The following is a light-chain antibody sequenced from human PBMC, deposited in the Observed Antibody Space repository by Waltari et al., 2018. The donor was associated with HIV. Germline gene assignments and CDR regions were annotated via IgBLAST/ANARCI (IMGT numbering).Light chain of an antibody. CDR2: GNS. V-gene: IGLV1-40*01. CDR3: QSYDSSLSGGDVV. CDR1: SSNTGAGYD. Sequence: QSVLTQLPSVPGAPGQRVSISCTGSSSNTGAGYDVHWYLHLPGTAPKRLIYGNSNRPSGVPDRFSGSKSGTSASLAITGLQAEDEADYYCQSYDSSLSGGDVVFGGGTKLTVL. J-gene: IGLJ2*01.